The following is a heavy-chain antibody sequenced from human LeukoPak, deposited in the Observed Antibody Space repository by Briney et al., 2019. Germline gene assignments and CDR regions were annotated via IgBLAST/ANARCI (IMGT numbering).Heavy chain of an antibody. CDR1: GFTFSSYW. J-gene: IGHJ5*02. CDR3: ARGSSTVTTKDYFDP. D-gene: IGHD4-17*01. CDR2: INPNGRGT. Sequence: PGGSLRLSCAASGFTFSSYWMHWVRQVPGKGLVWVARINPNGRGTSYGDSVEGRFTISRDNAENTLYLEMNSLRDDDTAVYYCARGSSTVTTKDYFDPWGQGIQVTVSS. V-gene: IGHV3-74*01.